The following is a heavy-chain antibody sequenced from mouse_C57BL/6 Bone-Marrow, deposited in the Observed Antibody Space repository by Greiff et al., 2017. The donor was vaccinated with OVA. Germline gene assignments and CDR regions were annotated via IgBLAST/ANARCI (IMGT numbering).Heavy chain of an antibody. CDR2: IYPSDSET. J-gene: IGHJ2*01. CDR3: ARERGLLPGYFDY. Sequence: QVQLQQPGAELVRPGSSVKLSCKASGYTFTSYWMDWVKQRPGQGLAWIGNIYPSDSETHYNQKFKDKATLTVDKSSSTAYMQLSSLTSDDSAVYYCARERGLLPGYFDYWGQGTTLTVSS. D-gene: IGHD2-1*01. V-gene: IGHV1-61*01. CDR1: GYTFTSYW.